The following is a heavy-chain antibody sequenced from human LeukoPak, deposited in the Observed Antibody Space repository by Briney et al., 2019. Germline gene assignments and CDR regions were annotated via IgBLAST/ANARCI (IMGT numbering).Heavy chain of an antibody. CDR1: GFTFSNAW. CDR3: TTDLWSAATHDY. CDR2: IKSKTDGGTT. D-gene: IGHD2-15*01. V-gene: IGHV3-15*01. J-gene: IGHJ4*02. Sequence: GGSLRLSCAASGFTFSNAWMSWVRQAPGKGLEWVGRIKSKTDGGTTDYAAPVKGRFTISRDDSKNTLYLQMNSLKTEDTAVYYCTTDLWSAATHDYWGQGTLVTVSS.